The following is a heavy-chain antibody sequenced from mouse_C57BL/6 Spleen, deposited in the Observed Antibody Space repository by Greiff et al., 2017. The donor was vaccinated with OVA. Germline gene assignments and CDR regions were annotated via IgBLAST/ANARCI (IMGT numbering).Heavy chain of an antibody. D-gene: IGHD4-1*01. J-gene: IGHJ2*01. CDR3: TRVWDALDY. Sequence: EVQLQQSGPGLVKPSQSLSLTCSVSGYSITSGYYWNWIRQFPGNKLEWMGYISNDGSNNYNHSLKNRISITRDTSTNQLFLKLNSVTTEDTATYYCTRVWDALDYWGQGTTLTVSS. CDR2: ISNDGSN. CDR1: GYSITSGYY. V-gene: IGHV3-6*01.